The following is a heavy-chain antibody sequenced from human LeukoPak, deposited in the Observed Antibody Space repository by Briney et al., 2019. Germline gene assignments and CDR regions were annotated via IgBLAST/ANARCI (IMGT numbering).Heavy chain of an antibody. D-gene: IGHD3-3*01. CDR2: IRYDGSNK. J-gene: IGHJ4*02. Sequence: AGGSLRLSCAASGFTFSSYGVHWVRQAPGKGLEWVAFIRYDGSNKYYADSVKGRFTISRDNSKNTLYLQMNSLRAEDTAVYYCAKDLEAKYYDFWSGYSAFDYWGQGTLVTVSP. CDR3: AKDLEAKYYDFWSGYSAFDY. CDR1: GFTFSSYG. V-gene: IGHV3-30*02.